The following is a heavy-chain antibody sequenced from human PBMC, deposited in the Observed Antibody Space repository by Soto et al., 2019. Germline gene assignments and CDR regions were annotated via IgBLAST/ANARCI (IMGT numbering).Heavy chain of an antibody. D-gene: IGHD3-22*01. Sequence: SETLSLTCTVSGGSISSYYWSWIRQPPGKGLEWIGYIYSSGHTNSNPSLKSRVTISLDTSKNQFSLKLSSVTAADTAKYYCARDSYYGSGDYFEDWFDSWGQGTLVTVSS. J-gene: IGHJ5*01. CDR1: GGSISSYY. V-gene: IGHV4-59*01. CDR2: IYSSGHT. CDR3: ARDSYYGSGDYFEDWFDS.